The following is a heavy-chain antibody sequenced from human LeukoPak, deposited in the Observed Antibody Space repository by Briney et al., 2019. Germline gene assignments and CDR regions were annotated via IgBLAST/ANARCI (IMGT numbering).Heavy chain of an antibody. D-gene: IGHD3-22*01. Sequence: HPGGSLRLSCVASGFTFSSYAMTWVRQAPGKGLEWVSIISRSGGSTYHADSVKGRFTISRDNSKDTLYLQMNSLRAEDTAVYYCAKSGGSSGYFFMDAFDIWGQGTMVTVSS. J-gene: IGHJ3*02. CDR3: AKSGGSSGYFFMDAFDI. CDR1: GFTFSSYA. V-gene: IGHV3-23*01. CDR2: ISRSGGST.